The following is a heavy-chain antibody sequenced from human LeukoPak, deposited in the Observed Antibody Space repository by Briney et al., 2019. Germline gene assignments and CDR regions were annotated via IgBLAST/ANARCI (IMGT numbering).Heavy chain of an antibody. CDR1: GFTFSSYA. CDR3: ARNQWLDFDAFDI. V-gene: IGHV3-30-3*01. D-gene: IGHD6-19*01. CDR2: ISYDGSNK. J-gene: IGHJ3*02. Sequence: PGRSLRLSCAASGFTFSSYAMHWVRQAPGKGLEWVAVISYDGSNKYYADSVKGRFTISRDNAKNSLYLQMNSLRAEDTAVYYCARNQWLDFDAFDIWGQGTMVTVSS.